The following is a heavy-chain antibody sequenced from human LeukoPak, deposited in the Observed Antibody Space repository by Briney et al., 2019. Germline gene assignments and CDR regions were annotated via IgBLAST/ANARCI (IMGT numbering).Heavy chain of an antibody. CDR1: GVSISSYY. V-gene: IGHV4-59*01. D-gene: IGHD6-19*01. CDR3: ARDPPVAGTS. J-gene: IGHJ4*02. CDR2: IYYSGST. Sequence: PSETLSLTCTVSGVSISSYYWSWIRQPPGKGLEWIGYIYYSGSTNYNPSLKSRVTISVDTSKNQFSLKLSSVTAADTAVYYCARDPPVAGTSWGQGTLVTVSS.